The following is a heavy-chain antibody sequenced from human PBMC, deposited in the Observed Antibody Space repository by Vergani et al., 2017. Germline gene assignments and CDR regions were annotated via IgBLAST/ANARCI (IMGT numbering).Heavy chain of an antibody. CDR2: MKPNSGNT. CDR1: GYTFTSYD. D-gene: IGHD1-26*01. CDR3: ARCGGGYLSY. Sequence: QVQLVQSGAEVKKPGASVKVSRKASGYTFTSYDIQWVRQVTGQGLEWVGWMKPNSGNTGYAQELHGRVTMTRKNSISTVYMELSSLGSEDTAVYYCARCGGGYLSYWGQRPLVTVSS. V-gene: IGHV1-8*01. J-gene: IGHJ4*02.